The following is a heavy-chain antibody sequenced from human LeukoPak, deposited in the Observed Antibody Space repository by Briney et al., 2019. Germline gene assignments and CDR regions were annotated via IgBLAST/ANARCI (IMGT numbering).Heavy chain of an antibody. CDR3: AKTRDYTNYGTFDY. D-gene: IGHD4-11*01. CDR2: ISASGGSA. J-gene: IGHJ4*02. V-gene: IGHV3-23*01. Sequence: GGSLRLSCTASGFTFGSFAMAWVRQAPGKGLEWVSVISASGGSAYYADSVKGRFTISRDTSKNTLSLQMNSLRAEDTAVYYCAKTRDYTNYGTFDYWGQGTLVTVSS. CDR1: GFTFGSFA.